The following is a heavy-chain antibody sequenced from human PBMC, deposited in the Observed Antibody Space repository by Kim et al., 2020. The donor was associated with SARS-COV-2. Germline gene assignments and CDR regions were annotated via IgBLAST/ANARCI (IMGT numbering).Heavy chain of an antibody. V-gene: IGHV1-3*04. D-gene: IGHD1-7*01. Sequence: ASVKVSCKASGYTFINHAMHWVRQAPGQRPEWLGWIFTDNGNTQYSQNFQGSVTITRDTWATTAYMELSSLRSDDTAVYYCARGFEGTFDFWGQGTLVSVSS. CDR2: IFTDNGNT. CDR3: ARGFEGTFDF. J-gene: IGHJ4*02. CDR1: GYTFINHA.